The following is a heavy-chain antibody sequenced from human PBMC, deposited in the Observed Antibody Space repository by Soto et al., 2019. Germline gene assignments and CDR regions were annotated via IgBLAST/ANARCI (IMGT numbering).Heavy chain of an antibody. J-gene: IGHJ4*02. CDR3: ASGWYYFDF. CDR2: IYYGGTT. CDR1: VEPMTGGYY. Sequence: SETLSLTCEVSVEPMTGGYYWGWIRQSPGKGLEWIGSIYYGGTTYYNPSLRSRLAISIDTSKNQFSLRLSSVTAADTALYYCASGWYYFDFWGQGTLVTAPQ. V-gene: IGHV4-38-2*01. D-gene: IGHD2-15*01.